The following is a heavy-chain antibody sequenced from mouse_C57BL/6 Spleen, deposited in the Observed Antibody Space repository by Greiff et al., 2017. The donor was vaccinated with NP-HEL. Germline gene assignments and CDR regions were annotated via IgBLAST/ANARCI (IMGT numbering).Heavy chain of an antibody. CDR3: AREGPADWYFDV. Sequence: QVQLQQPGAELVKPGASVKMSCKASGYTFTSYWITWVKQRPGQGLEWIGDIYPGSGSTNYNEKFKSKATLTVDKSSSTAYMQLSSLTSEDSAVYYCAREGPADWYFDVWGTGTTVTVSS. J-gene: IGHJ1*03. CDR2: IYPGSGST. CDR1: GYTFTSYW. V-gene: IGHV1-55*01.